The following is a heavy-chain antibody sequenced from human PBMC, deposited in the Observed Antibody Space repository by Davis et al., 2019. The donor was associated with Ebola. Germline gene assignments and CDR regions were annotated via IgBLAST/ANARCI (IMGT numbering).Heavy chain of an antibody. V-gene: IGHV1-18*04. CDR3: ARAQFPTTSDH. J-gene: IGHJ4*02. D-gene: IGHD1-1*01. Sequence: ASVKVSCKASGYTFTGYYMHWVRQAPGQGLEWMGWISAYNGNTNYAQKLQGRVTMTTDTATTTAYMEVGSLRSDDTAVYYCARAQFPTTSDHWGQGTLVTVSS. CDR1: GYTFTGYY. CDR2: ISAYNGNT.